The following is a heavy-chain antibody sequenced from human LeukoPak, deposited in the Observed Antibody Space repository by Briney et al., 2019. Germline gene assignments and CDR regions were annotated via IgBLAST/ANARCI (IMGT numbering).Heavy chain of an antibody. CDR2: ISYDGSNK. CDR3: ARDSPRFLEWLYYYYYYMDV. D-gene: IGHD3-3*01. V-gene: IGHV3-30*04. Sequence: PGRSLRLSCAASGFTFSSYAMHWVRQAPGKGLEWVAVISYDGSNKYYADSVKGRFTISRDNSKNTLYLQMNSPRAEDTAVYYCARDSPRFLEWLYYYYYYMDVWGKGTTVTVSS. J-gene: IGHJ6*03. CDR1: GFTFSSYA.